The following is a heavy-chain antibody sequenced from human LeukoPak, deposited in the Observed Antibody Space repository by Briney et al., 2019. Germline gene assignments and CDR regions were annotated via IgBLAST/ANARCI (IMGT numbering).Heavy chain of an antibody. J-gene: IGHJ3*01. V-gene: IGHV4-59*01. D-gene: IGHD6-19*01. CDR2: IYYSGST. CDR1: GGSISSYY. CDR3: AYLGGYSSGWYAFDV. Sequence: SETLSLTCTVSGGSISSYYWGWIRQPPGKGLEWIAYIYYSGSTNYNPSLKSRVAISVDTSKNQFSLKLSSVTAADTAVYYCAYLGGYSSGWYAFDVWGQGTTVTVSS.